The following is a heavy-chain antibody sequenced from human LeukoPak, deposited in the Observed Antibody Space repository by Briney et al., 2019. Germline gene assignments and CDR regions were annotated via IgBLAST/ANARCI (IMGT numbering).Heavy chain of an antibody. CDR3: TRLHSSQKKDAFDI. V-gene: IGHV3-23*01. CDR1: GLTLSSYW. Sequence: GGSLRLSCAASGLTLSSYWMHWVRQAPGRGLEWVSAISGSGGSTYYADSVKGRFTISRDDSKNTAYLQMNSLKTEDTAVYYCTRLHSSQKKDAFDIWGQGTMVTVSS. J-gene: IGHJ3*02. D-gene: IGHD3-22*01. CDR2: ISGSGGST.